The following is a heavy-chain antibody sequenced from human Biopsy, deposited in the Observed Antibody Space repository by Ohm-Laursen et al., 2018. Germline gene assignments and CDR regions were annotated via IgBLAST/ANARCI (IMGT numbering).Heavy chain of an antibody. V-gene: IGHV4-59*08. CDR2: VSYSGNT. J-gene: IGHJ4*02. D-gene: IGHD3-22*01. CDR1: GVSISSYF. CDR3: AAYYYGSSGYFYAFHY. Sequence: SDTLSLTCAVSGVSISSYFWSWIRQPLGKGLEWIGYVSYSGNTKYNPSLKSQVIISADTSKNQFSLKLSPVTAADTAMYYCAAYYYGSSGYFYAFHYWGQGTLVTVSS.